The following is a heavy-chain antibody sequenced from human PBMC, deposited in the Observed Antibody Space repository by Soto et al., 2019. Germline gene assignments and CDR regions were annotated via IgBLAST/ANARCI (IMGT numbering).Heavy chain of an antibody. Sequence: GGSLRLSCAASGFTFSSDWMHWVRQAPGKGLVWVSRINSDGSSTSYADSVKGRFTISRDNAKNTLYLQMNSLRAEDTAVYYCARAPRYYGDYFACWGQRSLVTVSS. CDR3: ARAPRYYGDYFAC. D-gene: IGHD4-17*01. V-gene: IGHV3-74*01. CDR2: INSDGSST. J-gene: IGHJ4*02. CDR1: GFTFSSDW.